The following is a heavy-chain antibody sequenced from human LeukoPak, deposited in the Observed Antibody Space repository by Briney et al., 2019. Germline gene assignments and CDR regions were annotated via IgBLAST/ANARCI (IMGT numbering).Heavy chain of an antibody. J-gene: IGHJ5*02. CDR3: ARQWRDGDWFDP. D-gene: IGHD6-19*01. V-gene: IGHV4-38-2*01. CDR1: VYSISSGYY. CDR2: IT. Sequence: SETLSLTCAVSVYSISSGYYWGWIRQPPGKGLEWIGRITYYNPSLKRRVTISVNTSKNQFSLKLSSVTAADTAVYYCARQWRDGDWFDPWGQGTLVTVSS.